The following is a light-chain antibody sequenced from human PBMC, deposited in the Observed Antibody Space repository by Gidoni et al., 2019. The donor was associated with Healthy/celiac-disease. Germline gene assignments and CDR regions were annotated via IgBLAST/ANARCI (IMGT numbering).Light chain of an antibody. CDR2: GAS. CDR3: QQYGSSLL. CDR1: QSVSSSY. Sequence: EIVLTQSPGTLSLSPGERATLSCRASQSVSSSYLAWYQQKPGQTPRLLIYGASSRATGIPYRFSGSGSGTDFTLTISRLEPEDFAVYYCQQYGSSLLFGQXTKLEIK. J-gene: IGKJ2*01. V-gene: IGKV3-20*01.